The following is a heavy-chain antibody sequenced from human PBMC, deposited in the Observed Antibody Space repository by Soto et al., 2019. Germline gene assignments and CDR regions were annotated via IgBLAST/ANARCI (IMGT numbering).Heavy chain of an antibody. CDR2: ISSSSSYI. D-gene: IGHD6-13*01. CDR1: GFTFSSHS. V-gene: IGHV3-21*01. CDR3: ARDLSIAAAGDAFDI. Sequence: GGSLRLSCAASGFTFSSHSMNWVRQAPGKGLEWVSSISSSSSYIYYADSVKGRFTISRDNAKNSLYLQMNSLRAEDTAVYYCARDLSIAAAGDAFDIWGQGTMVTVSS. J-gene: IGHJ3*02.